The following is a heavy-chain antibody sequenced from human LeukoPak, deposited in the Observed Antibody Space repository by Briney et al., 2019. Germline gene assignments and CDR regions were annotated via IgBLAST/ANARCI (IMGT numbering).Heavy chain of an antibody. J-gene: IGHJ4*02. Sequence: PGGSLRLSCAASGFPFSNAWMSWVRQAPGKGLEWVANIDPDGSETQYVGSVKGRFTTSRDNAKNSLYLQMNSLRAEDTAIYYCARIWYFGDNNWRYFDYWGQGTLVTLSS. D-gene: IGHD1-20*01. V-gene: IGHV3-7*01. CDR1: GFPFSNAW. CDR2: IDPDGSET. CDR3: ARIWYFGDNNWRYFDY.